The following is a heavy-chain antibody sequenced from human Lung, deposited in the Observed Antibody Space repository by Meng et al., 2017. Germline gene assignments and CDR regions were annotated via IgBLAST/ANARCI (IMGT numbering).Heavy chain of an antibody. J-gene: IGHJ4*02. CDR1: GYTFTGYY. CDR2: INPNSGGT. Sequence: QVQLVQSGAEVMKPGASVKVSCKASGYTFTGYYMHWVRQAPRQGLEWMGRINPNSGGTNYAQKFQGRVTMTRDTSISTAYMELSRLRSDDTAVYYCASYCGGDCYSSIHYWGQGTLVTVSS. CDR3: ASYCGGDCYSSIHY. V-gene: IGHV1-2*06. D-gene: IGHD2-21*02.